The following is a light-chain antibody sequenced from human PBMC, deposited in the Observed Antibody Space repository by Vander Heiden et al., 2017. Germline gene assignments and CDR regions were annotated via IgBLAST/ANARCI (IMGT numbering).Light chain of an antibody. CDR3: QQYNNWPRA. Sequence: EIVMTQSPATLSVSPGERATLSCRASQSVSRNLAWYQQKPGQAPRLLIYGASTRATDIPARFSGSGSGTEFTLTISSLQSEDFAVYYCQQYNNWPRAFGGGTKVEIE. CDR1: QSVSRN. J-gene: IGKJ4*01. CDR2: GAS. V-gene: IGKV3-15*01.